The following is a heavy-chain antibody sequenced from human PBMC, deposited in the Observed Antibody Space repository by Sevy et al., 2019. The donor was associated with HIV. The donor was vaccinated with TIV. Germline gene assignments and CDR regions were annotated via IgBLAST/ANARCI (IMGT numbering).Heavy chain of an antibody. CDR1: GFTFSDYF. V-gene: IGHV3-7*01. D-gene: IGHD2-21*01. CDR2: INQDGSQK. CDR3: ARELWPGDY. Sequence: GGSLRLSCAASGFTFSDYFMGWVRQAPGRGLEWVANINQDGSQKNYVDSVKGRFTISRDNAKNSLYLQMNRLRVNDTAVYYSARELWPGDYWGQGTLVTVSS. J-gene: IGHJ4*02.